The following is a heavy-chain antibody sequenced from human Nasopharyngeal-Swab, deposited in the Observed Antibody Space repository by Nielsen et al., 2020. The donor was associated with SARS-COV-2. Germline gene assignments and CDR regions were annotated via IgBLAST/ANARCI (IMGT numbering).Heavy chain of an antibody. CDR1: GGSFSGYS. V-gene: IGHV4-34*01. Sequence: SQTLSLTCAVYGGSFSGYSWSWIRQPPGKGLEWIGEINHSRSTNYNPSLKSQVTISVDTSKNQFSLKLSPVTAADTAVYYCARVPSVSLGGVIVNFFDYWGQGTLVTVSS. J-gene: IGHJ4*02. CDR2: INHSRST. D-gene: IGHD3-16*02. CDR3: ARVPSVSLGGVIVNFFDY.